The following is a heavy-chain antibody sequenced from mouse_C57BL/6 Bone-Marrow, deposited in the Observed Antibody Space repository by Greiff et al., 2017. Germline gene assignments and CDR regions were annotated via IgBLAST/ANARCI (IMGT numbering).Heavy chain of an antibody. CDR1: GFNIKDYY. Sequence: VQLQQSGAELVRPGASVKLSCTASGFNIKDYYMHWVKQRPEQGLEWIGRIDPEDGDTEYAPKFQGKATMTADTSSNTAYLQLSSLTSEDTAVYYCTVYYYGNSPYYFDYWGQGTALTVSS. V-gene: IGHV14-1*01. CDR2: IDPEDGDT. J-gene: IGHJ2*01. D-gene: IGHD1-1*01. CDR3: TVYYYGNSPYYFDY.